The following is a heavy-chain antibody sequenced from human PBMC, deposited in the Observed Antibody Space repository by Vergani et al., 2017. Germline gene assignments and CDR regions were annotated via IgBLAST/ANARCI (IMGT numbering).Heavy chain of an antibody. CDR2: ISPITGDT. J-gene: IGHJ5*02. D-gene: IGHD3-10*01. CDR3: ARDHLGTESYMAWFAP. Sequence: QVQLMQSGAEVKKPAASVKVSCKASGYSITTYYIHCMLQPPARGLDWLGWISPITGDTSYAQKFHGRVTMTRDTSISTVYMEVTGLRSNDTAVFYCARDHLGTESYMAWFAPWGQGTLVTVSS. CDR1: GYSITTYY. V-gene: IGHV1-2*02.